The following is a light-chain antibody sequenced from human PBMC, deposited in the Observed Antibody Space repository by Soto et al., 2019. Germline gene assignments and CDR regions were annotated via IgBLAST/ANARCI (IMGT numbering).Light chain of an antibody. J-gene: IGKJ5*01. CDR3: QQRSNWPRGT. V-gene: IGKV1-5*01. CDR2: AAS. CDR1: QSITNW. Sequence: DIQMTQSPSTLSASVGDRFTVTCRSSQSITNWLAWYQQKPGKDPKLLISAASNLDSGVPARFSGSGSGTDFTLTISSLEPEDFAVYYCQQRSNWPRGTFGQGTRLEIK.